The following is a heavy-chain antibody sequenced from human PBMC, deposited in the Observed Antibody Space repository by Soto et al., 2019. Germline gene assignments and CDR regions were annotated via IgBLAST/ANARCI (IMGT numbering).Heavy chain of an antibody. V-gene: IGHV1-18*01. CDR3: ARDIFGDDFWSGYPSSYYYYYGMDV. J-gene: IGHJ6*02. Sequence: ASVKVSCKASGYTFTSYGISWVRRAPGQGLEWMGWISAYNGNTNYAQKLQGRVTMTTDTSTSTAYMELRSLRSDDTAVYYCARDIFGDDFWSGYPSSYYYYYGMDVWGQGTTVTVSS. CDR1: GYTFTSYG. CDR2: ISAYNGNT. D-gene: IGHD3-3*01.